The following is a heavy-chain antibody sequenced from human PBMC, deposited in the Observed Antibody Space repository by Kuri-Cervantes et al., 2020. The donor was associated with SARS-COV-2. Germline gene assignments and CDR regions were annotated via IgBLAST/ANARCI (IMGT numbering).Heavy chain of an antibody. V-gene: IGHV3-30-3*01. CDR1: GFTFSSYA. CDR2: ISYDGSNK. CDR3: ARGGHVVVIAPVDY. J-gene: IGHJ4*02. Sequence: GGPLRPSCAASGFTFSSYAMHWVRQAPGKGLEWVAVISYDGSNKYYADSVKGRFTISRDNSKNTLYLQMNSLRAEDTAVYYCARGGHVVVIAPVDYWGQGTLVTVSS. D-gene: IGHD2-21*01.